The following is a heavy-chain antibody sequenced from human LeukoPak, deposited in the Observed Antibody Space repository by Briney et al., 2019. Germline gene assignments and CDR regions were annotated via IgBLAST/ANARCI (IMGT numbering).Heavy chain of an antibody. J-gene: IGHJ4*02. V-gene: IGHV3-23*01. Sequence: PGGSLRLSCVDSGFTFTNAWMTWVRQAPGKGLEWVSSVSGSGRNTFYPDSVEGRFTISRDNSKNTVYLQMNSLRADDTAVYYCVKSRRVGANQRGLFDYWGQGTLVTVSP. CDR2: VSGSGRNT. CDR1: GFTFTNAW. D-gene: IGHD1-26*01. CDR3: VKSRRVGANQRGLFDY.